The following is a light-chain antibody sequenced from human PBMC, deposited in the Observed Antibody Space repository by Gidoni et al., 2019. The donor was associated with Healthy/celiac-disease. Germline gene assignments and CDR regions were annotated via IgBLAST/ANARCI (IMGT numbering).Light chain of an antibody. Sequence: EIVMTQSPATLSVSPGESATLSCRASQSVSSNLAWYQQKPGQAPRLLIYGASTRATGIPARFSGSGSATEFTLTISSLQSEDFAVYYCQQYNNWPPRTFGQGTKVEIK. J-gene: IGKJ1*01. CDR3: QQYNNWPPRT. CDR2: GAS. V-gene: IGKV3-15*01. CDR1: QSVSSN.